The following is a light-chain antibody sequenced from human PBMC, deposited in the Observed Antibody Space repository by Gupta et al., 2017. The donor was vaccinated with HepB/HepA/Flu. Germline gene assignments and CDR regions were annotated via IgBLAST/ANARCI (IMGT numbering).Light chain of an antibody. CDR3: QQYNSWPRT. V-gene: IGKV3-15*01. CDR1: QSVSSS. J-gene: IGKJ1*01. Sequence: ELVMKQPPATLSVSPGELATISCRASQSVSSSLAWYQQKPGQAPRLLIYGASTRATGVPARFSGSGSATEFTLTISSLQSEEFAVYYCQQYNSWPRTFGQGTKVEIK. CDR2: GAS.